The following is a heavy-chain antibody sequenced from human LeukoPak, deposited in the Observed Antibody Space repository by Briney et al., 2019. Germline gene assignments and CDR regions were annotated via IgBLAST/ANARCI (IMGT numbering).Heavy chain of an antibody. Sequence: GGSLRLSCAASGFTFSSYGMHWVRQAPGKGLEWVAVISYDGSNRYYADSVKGRFTISRDNSKNTLYLQMNSLRAEDTAVYYCAKDGDWYDSSGYYSYFDYWGQGTLVTVSS. V-gene: IGHV3-30*18. CDR2: ISYDGSNR. CDR3: AKDGDWYDSSGYYSYFDY. J-gene: IGHJ4*02. D-gene: IGHD3-22*01. CDR1: GFTFSSYG.